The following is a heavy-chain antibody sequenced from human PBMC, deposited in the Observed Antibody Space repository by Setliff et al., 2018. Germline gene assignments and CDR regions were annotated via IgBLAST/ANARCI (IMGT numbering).Heavy chain of an antibody. CDR1: GGSFSNHY. V-gene: IGHV4-34*01. J-gene: IGHJ4*02. D-gene: IGHD6-6*01. CDR2: INHRGST. Sequence: SETLSLTCAVSGGSFSNHYWKWIRQTPGKGLEWIGEINHRGSTNYNPSLKSRVTIDTSKDQFSLKLISMTAADTAVYYCARGRNIAARLLDSWGQGTLVTVSS. CDR3: ARGRNIAARLLDS.